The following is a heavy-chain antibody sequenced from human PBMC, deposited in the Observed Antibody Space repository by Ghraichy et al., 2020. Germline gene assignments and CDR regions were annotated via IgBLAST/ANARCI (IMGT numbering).Heavy chain of an antibody. Sequence: SETLSLTCAVYGGSFSGYYWSWIRQPPGKGLEWIGEINHSGSTNYNPSLKSRVTISVDTSKNQFSLKLSSVTAADTAVYYCARGNRRHRRAFDIWGQGTMVTVSS. CDR1: GGSFSGYY. J-gene: IGHJ3*02. CDR3: ARGNRRHRRAFDI. V-gene: IGHV4-34*01. CDR2: INHSGST. D-gene: IGHD1-14*01.